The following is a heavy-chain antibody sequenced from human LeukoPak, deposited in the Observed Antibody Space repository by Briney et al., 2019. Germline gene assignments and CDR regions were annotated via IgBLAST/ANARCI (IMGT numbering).Heavy chain of an antibody. CDR3: ARAGALSGTLDY. CDR2: INHSGST. J-gene: IGHJ4*02. D-gene: IGHD1-26*01. Sequence: SETLSLTCAVYGGSFSGYYWSWIRQPPGKGLEWIGEINHSGSTNYNPSLKSRVTISVDTSKNQFSLKLTSVTAADTAVYYCARAGALSGTLDYWGQGTLATVSS. CDR1: GGSFSGYY. V-gene: IGHV4-34*01.